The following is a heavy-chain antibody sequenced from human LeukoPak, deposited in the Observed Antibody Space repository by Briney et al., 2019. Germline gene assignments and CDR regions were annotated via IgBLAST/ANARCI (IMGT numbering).Heavy chain of an antibody. CDR3: AKVPFRGYGP. CDR1: GFTFSSYA. D-gene: IGHD4-17*01. J-gene: IGHJ5*02. Sequence: GGSLRLTCAASGFTFSSYAMSWVRQAPGKGLEWVSGISGSGGSTYYADSVKGRFTISRDNSKNTLYLQMNSLRAEDTAVYYCAKVPFRGYGPWGQGTLVTVSS. V-gene: IGHV3-23*01. CDR2: ISGSGGST.